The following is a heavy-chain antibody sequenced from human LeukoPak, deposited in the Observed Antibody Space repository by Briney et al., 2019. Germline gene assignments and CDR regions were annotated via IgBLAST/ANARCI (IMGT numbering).Heavy chain of an antibody. Sequence: GGSLRLSCVASGFTFSSYWMTWVRQAPGQGLEWLANIKEDGSIQYYLDSVRGRFTISRDNAKTSVYLQLNSLRADDTAVYYCARDVWTGVAVSDYWGQGTLVTVSS. V-gene: IGHV3-7*01. J-gene: IGHJ4*02. CDR1: GFTFSSYW. CDR3: ARDVWTGVAVSDY. CDR2: IKEDGSIQ. D-gene: IGHD6-19*01.